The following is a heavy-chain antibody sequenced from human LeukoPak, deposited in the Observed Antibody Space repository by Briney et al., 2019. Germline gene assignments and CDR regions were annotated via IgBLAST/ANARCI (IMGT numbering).Heavy chain of an antibody. J-gene: IGHJ4*02. CDR2: INHSGST. V-gene: IGHV4-34*01. CDR1: GGSFSGYY. Sequence: SETLSLTCAVYGGSFSGYYWSWIRQPPGKGLEWIGEINHSGSTNYNPSLKSRVTISVDTSKNQFSLKLSSVTAADTAVYYCARGKAVAGRFDYWGQGTLVTVSS. D-gene: IGHD6-19*01. CDR3: ARGKAVAGRFDY.